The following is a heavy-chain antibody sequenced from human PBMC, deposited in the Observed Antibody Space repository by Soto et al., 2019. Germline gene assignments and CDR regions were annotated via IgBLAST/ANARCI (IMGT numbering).Heavy chain of an antibody. J-gene: IGHJ6*02. CDR1: GYTFSSYG. V-gene: IGHV1-69*04. CDR3: ARATYYYGSGTIYGMDV. CDR2: IIPILGIA. D-gene: IGHD3-10*01. Sequence: SVKVSCKASGYTFSSYGISWVRQAPGQRLEWMGRIIPILGIANYAQKFQGRVTITADKSTSTAYMELSSLRSEDTAVYYCARATYYYGSGTIYGMDVWGQGTTVTVSS.